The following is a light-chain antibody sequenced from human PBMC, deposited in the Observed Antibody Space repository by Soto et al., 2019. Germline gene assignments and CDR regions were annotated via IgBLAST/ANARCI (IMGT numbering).Light chain of an antibody. CDR1: QGISFW. Sequence: IQMPQSPSPLSASLGDRVTITCRSRQGISFWLAWYQQKPGQAPKLLIYDASTLYSGVPSRFSGSRSGTEFTLTISSLQPDDFASYYCQQYNSFAPYSFGQGTKLEI. CDR3: QQYNSFAPYS. V-gene: IGKV1-5*01. CDR2: DAS. J-gene: IGKJ2*03.